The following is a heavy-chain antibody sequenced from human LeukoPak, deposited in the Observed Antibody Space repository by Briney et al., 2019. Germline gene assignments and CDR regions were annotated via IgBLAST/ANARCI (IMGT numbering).Heavy chain of an antibody. CDR3: AKEVAVAGTFYFDY. J-gene: IGHJ4*02. CDR2: ITSSGRT. Sequence: GRSLRLSCAASGFTFTTYAMSWVRHAPGKGPAWVSAITSSGRTYYADSVRGRFTISRDNSKRTLYLQMNSLSAEDTAVYYCAKEVAVAGTFYFDYWGQGTLVTVSS. CDR1: GFTFTTYA. D-gene: IGHD6-19*01. V-gene: IGHV3-23*01.